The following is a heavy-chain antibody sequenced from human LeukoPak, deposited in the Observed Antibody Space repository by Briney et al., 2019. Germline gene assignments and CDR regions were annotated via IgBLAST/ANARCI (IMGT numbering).Heavy chain of an antibody. CDR3: ATGGYYDSSGKYNWFDP. V-gene: IGHV1-46*01. D-gene: IGHD3-22*01. Sequence: ASVKVSCKASGYTFTGYYMHWVRQAPGQGLEWMGIINPSGGSTSYAQKFQGRVTMTRDMSTSTVYMELSSLRSEDTAVYYCATGGYYDSSGKYNWFDPWGQGTLVTVSS. CDR1: GYTFTGYY. J-gene: IGHJ5*02. CDR2: INPSGGST.